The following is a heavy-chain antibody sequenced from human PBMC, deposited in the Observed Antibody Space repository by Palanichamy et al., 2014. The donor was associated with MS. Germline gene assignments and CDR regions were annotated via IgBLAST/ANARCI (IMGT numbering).Heavy chain of an antibody. D-gene: IGHD6-13*01. CDR2: ITAAGDSA. J-gene: IGHJ3*01. CDR1: GFTFSSYA. Sequence: EVQLLEVWGRVGTGPGGSLRLSCAASGFTFSSYAMSWVRQAPGKGLEWVSAITAAGDSAFDADSVKGRSTISRDNSKNTLYLQMNSLRAEDTAIYFCAKRWNPATGSGAFDVWGQGTMVTVSS. CDR3: AKRWNPATGSGAFDV. V-gene: IGHV3-23*01.